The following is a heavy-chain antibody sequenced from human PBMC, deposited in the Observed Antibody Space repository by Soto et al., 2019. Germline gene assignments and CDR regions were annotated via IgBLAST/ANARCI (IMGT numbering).Heavy chain of an antibody. D-gene: IGHD3-3*01. CDR3: ARVSRALRILTPDFDF. CDR1: GFTFNSYA. CDR2: ISHDGSDK. Sequence: QVHLVESGGGVVQPGTSLILSCAVSGFTFNSYAIHWVRQAPGKGLEWVAVISHDGSDKYYGDSVKGRFTISRDNSKNTLYMQMNSLRPEDMAVYYCARVSRALRILTPDFDFWGQGTLATVS. J-gene: IGHJ4*02. V-gene: IGHV3-30-3*01.